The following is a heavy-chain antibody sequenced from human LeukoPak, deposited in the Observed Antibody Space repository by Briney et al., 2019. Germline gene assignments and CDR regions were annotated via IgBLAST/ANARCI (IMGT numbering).Heavy chain of an antibody. V-gene: IGHV3-30*04. CDR2: ISYDGSNK. J-gene: IGHJ4*02. CDR1: GFTFSSYA. D-gene: IGHD5-12*01. CDR3: ASGPGKYRLRY. Sequence: GRSLRLSCEASGFTFSSYAMHWVRQAPGKGLEWVAVISYDGSNKYYADSVKGRFTISRDNSKNTLYLQMNSLRAEDTAVYYCASGPGKYRLRYWGQGTLVTVSS.